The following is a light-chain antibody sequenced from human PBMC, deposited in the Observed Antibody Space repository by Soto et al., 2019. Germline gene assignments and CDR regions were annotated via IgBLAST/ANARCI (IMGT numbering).Light chain of an antibody. J-gene: IGKJ1*01. Sequence: EIVLTQSPDTLSLSPGERATLSCRASQRVSRYLAWYQQKPGRAPRLLIYDASNRATGIPARFSGSGSGTDFTLTISSLEPEDFTVYYCQQRSDWPPWTFGQGTKVEIK. CDR3: QQRSDWPPWT. V-gene: IGKV3-11*01. CDR2: DAS. CDR1: QRVSRY.